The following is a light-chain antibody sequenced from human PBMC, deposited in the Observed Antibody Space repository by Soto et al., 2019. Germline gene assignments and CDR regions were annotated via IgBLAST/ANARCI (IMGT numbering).Light chain of an antibody. J-gene: IGKJ4*01. CDR3: QQRYTWPPLT. CDR2: GAS. CDR1: QSVSSSY. Sequence: EIVLTQSPGTLSLSPGERATLSCRASQSVSSSYLAWYQQKPGQAPRLLIYGASSRATGIPDRFSGSGSGTDFTLTISRLEPEDFAVYYCQQRYTWPPLTFGGGTKVEIK. V-gene: IGKV3D-20*02.